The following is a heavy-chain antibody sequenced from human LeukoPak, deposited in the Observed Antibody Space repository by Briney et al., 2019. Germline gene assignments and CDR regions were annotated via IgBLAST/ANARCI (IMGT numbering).Heavy chain of an antibody. CDR2: IYHPTTT. CDR1: GGSVSSDY. J-gene: IGHJ4*02. CDR3: ATGHSSGWFDF. D-gene: IGHD6-19*01. V-gene: IGHV4-59*02. Sequence: SETLSLTCSVSGGSVSSDYWSWIRHSPGTGLEWIGYIYHPTTTNYNPSLKSRVSMSLDTSKNQFSLDLTSVTAADTAMYFCATGHSSGWFDFWGQGTLVTVSS.